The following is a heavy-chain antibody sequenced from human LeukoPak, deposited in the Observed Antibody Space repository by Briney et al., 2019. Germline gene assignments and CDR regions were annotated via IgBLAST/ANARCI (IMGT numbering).Heavy chain of an antibody. CDR3: ARDSVSSGWYGGDYFDY. CDR2: ISYDGSNK. CDR1: GFTFSSYA. D-gene: IGHD6-19*01. V-gene: IGHV3-30-3*01. Sequence: GGSLRLSCAASGFTFSSYAMHWVRQAPGKGLEWVAVISYDGSNKYYADSVKGRFTISRDNSKNTLYLQMNSLRAEDTAVYYCARDSVSSGWYGGDYFDYWGQGTLVTVSS. J-gene: IGHJ4*02.